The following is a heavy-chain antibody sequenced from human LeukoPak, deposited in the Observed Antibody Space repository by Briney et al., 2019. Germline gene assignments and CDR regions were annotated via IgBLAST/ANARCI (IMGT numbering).Heavy chain of an antibody. Sequence: GGSLRLSCAASGFTFSSYGMHWVRQAPGKGLEWVAVIWYDGSNKYYADSVEGPFTLSRDTSKNTLYMQMNSLRAEDTAVYYCAKVGIWGAYGLDYWGQGTLVTVSS. CDR1: GFTFSSYG. CDR2: IWYDGSNK. CDR3: AKVGIWGAYGLDY. D-gene: IGHD5-12*01. V-gene: IGHV3-33*06. J-gene: IGHJ4*02.